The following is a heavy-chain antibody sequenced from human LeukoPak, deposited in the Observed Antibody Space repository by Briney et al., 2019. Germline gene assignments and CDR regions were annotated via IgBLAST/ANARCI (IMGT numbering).Heavy chain of an antibody. CDR2: VSGNGGRT. V-gene: IGHV3-23*01. Sequence: GGSLRLSCAASGFTFSSYAMNWVRQVPGKGLEWGSGVSGNGGRTDYADSVKGRFTISRDNSKNSLFLQMNSLRAEDTAIYYCAKGVSGHYDILTGNDYWGQGTLVTVSS. D-gene: IGHD3-9*01. J-gene: IGHJ4*02. CDR1: GFTFSSYA. CDR3: AKGVSGHYDILTGNDY.